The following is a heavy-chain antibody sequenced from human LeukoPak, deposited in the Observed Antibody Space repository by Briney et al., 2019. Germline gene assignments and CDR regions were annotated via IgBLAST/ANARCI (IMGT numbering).Heavy chain of an antibody. CDR1: GYTFTSYG. CDR2: ISAYSRNT. CDR3: ARARGLYSGNYFLH. J-gene: IGHJ1*01. V-gene: IGHV1-18*01. D-gene: IGHD1-26*01. Sequence: AASVKVFCKASGYTFTSYGISWVRQAPGQGLEWMGWISAYSRNTNYAQKLQGRVTMTTDTSTSTAYMELRSLRSDDTAVYYCARARGLYSGNYFLHWGQGTLVTVSS.